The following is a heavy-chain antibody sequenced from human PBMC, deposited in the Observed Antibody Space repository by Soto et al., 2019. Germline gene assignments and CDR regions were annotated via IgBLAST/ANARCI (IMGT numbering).Heavy chain of an antibody. CDR2: IYHSGST. V-gene: IGHV4-4*02. CDR1: GGSISTSNW. CDR3: ASRYCISTSCYVGYYGMDV. D-gene: IGHD2-2*01. Sequence: QVQLQESGPGLVKRSGTLSLTCAVSGGSISTSNWWSWVRQPPGKGLEWIGEIYHSGSTNYNPSLKSRVTISVDKSKNQFSLKLSSVTAADTAVYYCASRYCISTSCYVGYYGMDVWGQGTTVTVSS. J-gene: IGHJ6*02.